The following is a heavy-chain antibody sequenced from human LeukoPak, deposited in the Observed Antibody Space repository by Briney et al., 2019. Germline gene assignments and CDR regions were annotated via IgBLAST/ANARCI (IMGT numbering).Heavy chain of an antibody. J-gene: IGHJ4*02. CDR1: GGSFSGYY. V-gene: IGHV4-34*01. CDR2: INHSGST. Sequence: SETLSLTCAVYGGSFSGYYWSWIRQPPGKGLEWIGEINHSGSTNYNPSLKSRVTISVDTSKNQFSLKLSSVTAADTAVYYCASFSATSGTEHWGQGTLVTVSS. CDR3: ASFSATSGTEH. D-gene: IGHD6-13*01.